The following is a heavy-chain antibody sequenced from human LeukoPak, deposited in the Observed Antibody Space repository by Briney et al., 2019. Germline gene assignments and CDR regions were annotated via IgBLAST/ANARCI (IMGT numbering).Heavy chain of an antibody. CDR3: ARDTDSHYDSSGYGLDY. CDR1: GGTFSSYA. V-gene: IGHV1-69*13. J-gene: IGHJ4*02. Sequence: ASVKVSCKASGGTFSSYAISWVRQAPGQGLEWMGGIIPIFGTANYAQRFQGRVTITADESTSTAYMELSSLRSEDTAVYYCARDTDSHYDSSGYGLDYWGQGTLVTVSS. D-gene: IGHD3-22*01. CDR2: IIPIFGTA.